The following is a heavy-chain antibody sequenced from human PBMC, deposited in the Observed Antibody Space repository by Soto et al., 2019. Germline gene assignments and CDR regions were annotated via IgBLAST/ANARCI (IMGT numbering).Heavy chain of an antibody. CDR2: SINNGNTT. V-gene: IGHV3-64D*06. Sequence: GGSLRLSCSVSGFTLSAYTMHWVRQAPGKGLEYVSASINNGNTTYYADSVKGRFTISRDNSKNTLYLQMSSLRAEDTAVYYCVKDSWDYSSRFDYWGQGTRVTSPQ. CDR1: GFTLSAYT. CDR3: VKDSWDYSSRFDY. J-gene: IGHJ4*02. D-gene: IGHD2-21*01.